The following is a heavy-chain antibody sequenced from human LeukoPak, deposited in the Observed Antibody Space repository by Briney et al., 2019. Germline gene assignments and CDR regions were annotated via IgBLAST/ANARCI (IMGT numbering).Heavy chain of an antibody. CDR1: GDSVWSNSVT. CDR3: ARRLTQYDCFDP. J-gene: IGHJ5*02. Sequence: NHSQTLSLTCAISGDSVWSNSVTWNWIRQSPSRGLEWLGRTYYRSTWYNDYAVSVRGRITVNPDTSKNQFSLRLNSVTPEDTAVYYCARRLTQYDCFDPWGQGILVTVSS. V-gene: IGHV6-1*01. CDR2: TYYRSTWYN. D-gene: IGHD2-2*01.